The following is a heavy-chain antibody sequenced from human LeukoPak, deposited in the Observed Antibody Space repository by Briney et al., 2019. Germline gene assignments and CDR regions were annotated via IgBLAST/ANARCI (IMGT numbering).Heavy chain of an antibody. CDR2: IYHSGNT. CDR3: ARDPRVGATYY. CDR1: GGSISSSSYY. Sequence: PSETLSLTCTVSGGSISSSSYYWGWIRQPPGKGLEWIGSIYHSGNTYYNPSLNKSRVTISVDTSKNQFSLKLRSVTAADTAVYYCARDPRVGATYYWGQGTLVTVSS. V-gene: IGHV4-39*07. J-gene: IGHJ4*02. D-gene: IGHD1-26*01.